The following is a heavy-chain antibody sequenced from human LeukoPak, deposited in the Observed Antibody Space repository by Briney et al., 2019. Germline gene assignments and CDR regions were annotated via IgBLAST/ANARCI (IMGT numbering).Heavy chain of an antibody. Sequence: GGSLRLSCAPSGFTSTSYAMSWVRQAPGKGVERVANIKEDGSEKYYVESVRGRFTISRDNAKNSLYLQMNSLRAEDTAVYYCGALYGGFDPWGQGTLVTVSS. CDR3: GALYGGFDP. J-gene: IGHJ5*02. D-gene: IGHD4-17*01. V-gene: IGHV3-7*01. CDR2: IKEDGSEK. CDR1: GFTSTSYA.